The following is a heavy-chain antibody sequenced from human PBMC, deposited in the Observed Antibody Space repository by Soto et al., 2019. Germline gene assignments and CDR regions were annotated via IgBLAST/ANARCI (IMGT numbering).Heavy chain of an antibody. CDR3: AKTLDYYGSGSYYNPYYYYGMDV. Sequence: EVQLLESGGGLVQPGGSLRLSCAASGFTFSSYAMSWVRQAPGKGLEWVSAISGSGGSTYYADSVKGRFTSSRDNSKNTLYLQLNSLTAEDTAVYYCAKTLDYYGSGSYYNPYYYYGMDVWGQGTTVTVSS. CDR1: GFTFSSYA. D-gene: IGHD3-10*01. V-gene: IGHV3-23*01. J-gene: IGHJ6*02. CDR2: ISGSGGST.